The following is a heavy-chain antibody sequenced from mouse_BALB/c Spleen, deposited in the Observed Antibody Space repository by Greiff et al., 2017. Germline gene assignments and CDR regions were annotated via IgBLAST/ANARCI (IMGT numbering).Heavy chain of an antibody. Sequence: EVKLVESGGGLVKPGGSLKLSCAASGFTFSSYAMSWVRQTPEKRLEWVASISSGGSTYYPDSVKGRFTISRDNARNILYLQMSSLRSEDTAMYYCASPLLRLYYYAMDYWGQGTSVTVSS. CDR2: ISSGGST. CDR3: ASPLLRLYYYAMDY. J-gene: IGHJ4*01. D-gene: IGHD1-2*01. CDR1: GFTFSSYA. V-gene: IGHV5-6-5*01.